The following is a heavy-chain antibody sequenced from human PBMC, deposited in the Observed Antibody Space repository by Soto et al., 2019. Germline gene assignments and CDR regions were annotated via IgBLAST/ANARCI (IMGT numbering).Heavy chain of an antibody. CDR1: GFTFSGYW. Sequence: EVQLVESGGGLVQPGGSLRLSCAASGFTFSGYWMHWVRQSPGKGLVWVSRLNSDGSITSYADSVKGRFTISRDNAKNTLYLQMNSLRAEDTAVYFCARGGAYNGGWFSWGPGTLVTVSP. J-gene: IGHJ4*02. D-gene: IGHD6-19*01. CDR2: LNSDGSIT. CDR3: ARGGAYNGGWFS. V-gene: IGHV3-74*01.